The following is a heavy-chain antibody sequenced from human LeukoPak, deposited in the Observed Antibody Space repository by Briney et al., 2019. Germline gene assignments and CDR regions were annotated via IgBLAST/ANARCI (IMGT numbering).Heavy chain of an antibody. V-gene: IGHV3-13*01. CDR3: VREARGYHYTYFDY. CDR2: VSAGHHA. D-gene: IGHD5-18*01. J-gene: IGHJ4*02. CDR1: GFTLGGHG. Sequence: GGSLRLSCTASGFTLGGHGMHWVRQTTGDGLEWVAAVSAGHHAFYAGSVKGRFTVSREDAKNSLYLQMNSLRAGDTAVYYCVREARGYHYTYFDYWGQGSLVTVSS.